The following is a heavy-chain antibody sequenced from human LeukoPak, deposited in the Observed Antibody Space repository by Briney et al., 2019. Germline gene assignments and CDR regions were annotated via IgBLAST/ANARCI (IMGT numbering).Heavy chain of an antibody. CDR3: ARQAGSDNGYYYYYMDV. CDR1: GFRFSNHE. D-gene: IGHD6-19*01. CDR2: ISSSGSTK. J-gene: IGHJ6*03. V-gene: IGHV3-48*03. Sequence: GGSLRLSCAGSGFRFSNHEMNWVRQAPGKGLEWVSLISSSGSTKKNADSVKGRFTISRDNAKNSLYLQMNSLRAEDTAVYFCARQAGSDNGYYYYYMDVWGKGTTVTISS.